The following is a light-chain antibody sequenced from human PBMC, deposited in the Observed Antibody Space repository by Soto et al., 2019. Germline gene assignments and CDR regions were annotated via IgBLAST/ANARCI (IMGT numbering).Light chain of an antibody. CDR1: QSVSSSY. V-gene: IGKV3-20*01. J-gene: IGKJ4*01. Sequence: EIVLTQSPGTLSLSPGERATLSCRASQSVSSSYLAWYQQKPGQAPRLLIFGASSRATGIPDRFSGSGSGKDFTLTISRLETEDFVVYYCQQYGSSPLTFGGGTKVEIK. CDR2: GAS. CDR3: QQYGSSPLT.